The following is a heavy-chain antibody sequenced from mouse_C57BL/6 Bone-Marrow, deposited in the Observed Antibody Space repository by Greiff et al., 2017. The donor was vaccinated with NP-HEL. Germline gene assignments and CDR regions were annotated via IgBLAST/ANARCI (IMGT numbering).Heavy chain of an antibody. CDR2: ISNLAYSI. D-gene: IGHD1-1*01. J-gene: IGHJ4*01. V-gene: IGHV5-15*01. Sequence: EVKLVESGGGLVQPGGSLKLSCAASGFTFSDYGMAWVRQAPRKGPEWVAFISNLAYSIYYADTVTGRFTISRENAKNTLYLEMSSLRSEDTAMYYCARHGATVVGDAMDYWGQGTSVTVSS. CDR3: ARHGATVVGDAMDY. CDR1: GFTFSDYG.